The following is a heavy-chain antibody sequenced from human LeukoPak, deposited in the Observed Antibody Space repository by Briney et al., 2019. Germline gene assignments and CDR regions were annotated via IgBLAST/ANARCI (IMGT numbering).Heavy chain of an antibody. CDR3: ARDRNGDVRGGLHY. J-gene: IGHJ4*02. D-gene: IGHD3-10*02. Sequence: PSETLSLTCAVYGGSFSGYYCSWIRQPPGKGLEWIGDIYYSGSTNYNHSLKSRVHISVDTSKHQFSLKLSSVTAADTAVYYCARDRNGDVRGGLHYWAQGTLVSVSS. V-gene: IGHV4-59*01. CDR2: IYYSGST. CDR1: GGSFSGYY.